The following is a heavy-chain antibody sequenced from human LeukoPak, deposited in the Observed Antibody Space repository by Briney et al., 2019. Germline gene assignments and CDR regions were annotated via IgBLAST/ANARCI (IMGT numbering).Heavy chain of an antibody. V-gene: IGHV4-39*07. CDR2: IYYSGST. D-gene: IGHD3-22*01. J-gene: IGHJ4*02. CDR3: ARGSGYYYVGFDY. CDR1: GGSISSSSYY. Sequence: SETLSLTCTVSGGSISSSSYYWGWIRQPPGKGLEWIGSIYYSGSTYYNPSLKSRVTISVDTSKNQFSLKLSSVTAADTAVYYCARGSGYYYVGFDYWGQGALFTVSS.